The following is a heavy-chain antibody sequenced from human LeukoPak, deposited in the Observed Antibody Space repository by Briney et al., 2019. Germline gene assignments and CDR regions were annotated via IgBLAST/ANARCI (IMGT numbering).Heavy chain of an antibody. CDR3: ARRPGLERYHFDY. CDR2: ISGSGGST. V-gene: IGHV3-23*01. CDR1: GFTFSSYA. J-gene: IGHJ4*02. D-gene: IGHD1-1*01. Sequence: PGGSLRLSCAASGFTFSSYAISWVRQAPGKGLEWVSTISGSGGSTYYADSVKGRFTISRDNSKNTLYLQMNSLRAEDTAVYYCARRPGLERYHFDYWGPGTLVTVSS.